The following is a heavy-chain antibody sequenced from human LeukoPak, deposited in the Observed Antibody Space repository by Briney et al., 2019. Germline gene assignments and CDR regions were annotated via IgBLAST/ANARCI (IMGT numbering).Heavy chain of an antibody. V-gene: IGHV1-46*01. CDR3: ARDEIAAAGQGYYYNYMDV. J-gene: IGHJ6*03. CDR1: GYTFTSYY. Sequence: ASVKVSCKASGYTFTSYYMHWVRQAPGQGLEWMGIINPSGGSTSYAQKFQGRVTMTRDMSTSTVYMELSSLRSEDTAVYYCARDEIAAAGQGYYYNYMDVWGKGTTVTVSS. D-gene: IGHD6-13*01. CDR2: INPSGGST.